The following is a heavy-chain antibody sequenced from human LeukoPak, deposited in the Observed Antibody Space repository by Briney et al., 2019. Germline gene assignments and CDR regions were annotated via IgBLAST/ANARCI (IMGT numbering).Heavy chain of an antibody. V-gene: IGHV1-69*13. CDR1: GGTFSSYA. CDR3: ARNDYGDYNFDY. Sequence: SVKVSCKASGGTFSSYAISWVRQAPGQGLEWMGGIIPIFGTANYAQKFQGRVTITADESTSTAYMELSSLRSEDTAVYYCARNDYGDYNFDYWGQGTLVTVSS. J-gene: IGHJ4*02. CDR2: IIPIFGTA. D-gene: IGHD4-17*01.